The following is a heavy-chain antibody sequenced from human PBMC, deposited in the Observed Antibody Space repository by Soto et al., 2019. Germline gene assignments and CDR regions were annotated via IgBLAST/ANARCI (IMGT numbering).Heavy chain of an antibody. Sequence: EVQLVESGGGLVQPGRSLSLSCAASGFTFDDYAMHWVRQAPGKGLEWVSGISWSSGSIGYEDSVKGRFTISRDNAKNSLYLQMNSLRGEDTALYYCAKSLQECCSSRNPYYYDGMDVWGQGTTVTVSS. CDR2: ISWSSGSI. J-gene: IGHJ6*02. D-gene: IGHD2-2*01. V-gene: IGHV3-9*01. CDR3: AKSLQECCSSRNPYYYDGMDV. CDR1: GFTFDDYA.